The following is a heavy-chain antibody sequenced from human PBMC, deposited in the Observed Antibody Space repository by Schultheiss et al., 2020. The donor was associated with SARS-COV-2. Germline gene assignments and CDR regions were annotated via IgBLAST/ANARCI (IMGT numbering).Heavy chain of an antibody. CDR1: GFTFSNYA. J-gene: IGHJ6*02. V-gene: IGHV3-21*01. Sequence: GESLKISCAASGFTFSNYAMNWVRQAPGKGLEWVSSISSSSTYIYYADSVKGRFSISRDNAKNSVYLLMNSLRAEDTAVYYCLYGMDVWGQGTTVTVSS. CDR3: LYGMDV. CDR2: ISSSSTYI.